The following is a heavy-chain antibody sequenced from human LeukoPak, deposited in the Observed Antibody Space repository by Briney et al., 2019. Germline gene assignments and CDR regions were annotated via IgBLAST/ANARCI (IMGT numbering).Heavy chain of an antibody. V-gene: IGHV3-23*01. Sequence: GGSLRLSCAASGFTVSSNYMSWVRQAPGKGLEWVSAISGSGGSTSYADSVKGRFTISRDNSKNTLYLHMNSLRAEDTAVYYCAKFGGSLEPDYWGQGTLVTVSS. CDR2: ISGSGGST. CDR3: AKFGGSLEPDY. J-gene: IGHJ4*02. D-gene: IGHD3-10*01. CDR1: GFTVSSNY.